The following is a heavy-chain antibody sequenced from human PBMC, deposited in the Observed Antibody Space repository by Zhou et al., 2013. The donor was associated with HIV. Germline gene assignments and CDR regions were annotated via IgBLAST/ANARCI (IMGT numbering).Heavy chain of an antibody. CDR3: AKLGDYFGSGRFSWFDP. CDR2: ISGGAEIT. D-gene: IGHD3-10*01. J-gene: IGHJ5*02. Sequence: EVQLLESGGGLAQPGGSLRLSCEASTFTFSSFAMSWVRQAPGKGLECVSVISGGAEITKYADSVKGRFTISRDNSKKTLFLQMNNLRVEDRGVYYCAKLGDYFGSGRFSWFDPWGPGTLVTVFS. V-gene: IGHV3-23*01. CDR1: TFTFSSFA.